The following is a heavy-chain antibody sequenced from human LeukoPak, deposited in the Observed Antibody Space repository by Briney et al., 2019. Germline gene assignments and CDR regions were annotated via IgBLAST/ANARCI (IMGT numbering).Heavy chain of an antibody. CDR3: ARHKEKGAFDI. Sequence: PSETLSLTCTGSGGSISSYYWSWIRQPPGKGLEWIGYIYYSGSTNYNPSLKSRVTISVDTSKNQLSLKLSPVTAADTAVYYCARHKEKGAFDIWGQGTMVTVSS. CDR1: GGSISSYY. V-gene: IGHV4-59*01. CDR2: IYYSGST. J-gene: IGHJ3*02.